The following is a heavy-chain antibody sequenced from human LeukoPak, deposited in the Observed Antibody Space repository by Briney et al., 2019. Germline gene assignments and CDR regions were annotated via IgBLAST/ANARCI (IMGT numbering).Heavy chain of an antibody. J-gene: IGHJ6*02. D-gene: IGHD6-19*01. CDR1: GFAFSSYA. CDR3: RPEAVVAGTVYGMDV. CDR2: ISGSGGSK. Sequence: GGSLRLSCAASGFAFSSYAMSWVRQAPGKGLEWVSAISGSGGSKYYADSVKGRFTISRDNSKNTLYLQMNSLRAEDTAVYYCRPEAVVAGTVYGMDVWGQGTTVTVSS. V-gene: IGHV3-23*01.